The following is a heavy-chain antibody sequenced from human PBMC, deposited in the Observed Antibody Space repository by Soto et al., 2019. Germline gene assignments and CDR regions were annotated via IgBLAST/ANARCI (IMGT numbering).Heavy chain of an antibody. D-gene: IGHD4-17*01. J-gene: IGHJ2*01. CDR1: GYTFTHYG. V-gene: IGHV1-18*01. CDR3: ATDLHSGGKYWYFDI. Sequence: QVQLVQSGAEVKKPGASVKVSCKASGYTFTHYGITWVRQTPGQGVEWMGWINRFSGDTNYQQKLQGRLTMTTDASSTTAYMELRNLRSDDTAVYYCATDLHSGGKYWYFDIWGRGTLVTVSS. CDR2: INRFSGDT.